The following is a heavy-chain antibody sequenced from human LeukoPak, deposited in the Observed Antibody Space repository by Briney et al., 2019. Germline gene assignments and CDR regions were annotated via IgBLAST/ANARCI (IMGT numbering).Heavy chain of an antibody. Sequence: SETLSLTCAVYGVSFSGYYWSWIRQPPGKGLEWIGEINHSGSTNYNPSLKSRVTISVDTSKNQFSLKLSSVTAADTAVYYCARGRLYGGWYRWDYFDYWGQGTLVTVSS. D-gene: IGHD6-19*01. CDR1: GVSFSGYY. J-gene: IGHJ4*02. CDR2: INHSGST. CDR3: ARGRLYGGWYRWDYFDY. V-gene: IGHV4-34*01.